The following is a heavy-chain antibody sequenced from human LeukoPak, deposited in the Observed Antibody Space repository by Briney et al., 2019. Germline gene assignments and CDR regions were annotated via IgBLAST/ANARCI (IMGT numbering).Heavy chain of an antibody. CDR1: GYTFTSYG. V-gene: IGHV1-18*01. Sequence: ASVKVSCKASGYTFTSYGISWVRQAPGQGLEWMGWISAYNGNTNYAQKFQGRVTMTTDTSTSTAYMELRSLRSDDTAVYYCARDPSIVVVTAHLDYWGQGTLVTVSS. J-gene: IGHJ4*02. CDR3: ARDPSIVVVTAHLDY. D-gene: IGHD2-21*02. CDR2: ISAYNGNT.